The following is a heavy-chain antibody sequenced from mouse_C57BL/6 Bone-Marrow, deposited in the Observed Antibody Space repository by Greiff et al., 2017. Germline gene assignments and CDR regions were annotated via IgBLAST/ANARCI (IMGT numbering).Heavy chain of an antibody. CDR2: IDPENGDT. V-gene: IGHV14-4*01. J-gene: IGHJ3*01. D-gene: IGHD4-1*01. CDR1: GFNIKDDY. CDR3: TTGGLTGPCAY. Sequence: EVQGVESGAELVKPGASVKLSCTASGFNIKDDYMPWVKQRPEQGLEWIGWIDPENGDTEYASKFQGKATITADTTANTAYLQLSSLTSEDTAVYDCTTGGLTGPCAYWGQGTRVTVSA.